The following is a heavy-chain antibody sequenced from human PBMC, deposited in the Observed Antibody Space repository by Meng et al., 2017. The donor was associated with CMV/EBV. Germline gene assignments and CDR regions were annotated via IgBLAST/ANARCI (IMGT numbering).Heavy chain of an antibody. V-gene: IGHV1-8*01. Sequence: SVKVSCKASGYTFTSYDINWVRQATGQGLEWMGWKNPNSGNTGYAQKFQGRVTMTRNTSISTAYMELSSLRSEDTAVYYCARGRGTYYDFWSGYYGLTNSLYYYYYGMDVWGQGTTVTVSS. J-gene: IGHJ6*02. CDR2: KNPNSGNT. CDR1: GYTFTSYD. D-gene: IGHD3-3*01. CDR3: ARGRGTYYDFWSGYYGLTNSLYYYYYGMDV.